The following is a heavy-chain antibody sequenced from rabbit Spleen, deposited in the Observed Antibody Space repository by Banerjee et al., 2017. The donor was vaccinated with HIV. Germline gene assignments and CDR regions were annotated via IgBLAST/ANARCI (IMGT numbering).Heavy chain of an antibody. V-gene: IGHV1S40*01. J-gene: IGHJ4*01. CDR1: GFSFIAGYY. CDR2: IHGGSINGNN. CDR3: ARDLTSAIGWNFNL. D-gene: IGHD1-1*01. Sequence: QSLEESGGDLVKPGASLTLTCTASGFSFIAGYYMCWVRQAPGKGLEWIACIHGGSINGNNVYATWAKGRFTISKASWTTVTLQMTSLTAADTARYFCARDLTSAIGWNFNLWGPGTLVTVS.